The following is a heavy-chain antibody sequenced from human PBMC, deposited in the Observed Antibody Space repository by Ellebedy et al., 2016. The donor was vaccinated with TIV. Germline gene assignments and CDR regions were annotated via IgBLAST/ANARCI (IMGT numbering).Heavy chain of an antibody. Sequence: GGSLRLSCAASGFTFSSFAMHWVRQAPGKGLEWLSAISGGGDSTYHADSVKGRFTITRDNSKNTLYLQMDRLRAEDTAVYYCAKGTSSGFNYDRVGSEYWGQGALVTVSS. J-gene: IGHJ4*02. CDR2: ISGGGDST. CDR1: GFTFSSFA. CDR3: AKGTSSGFNYDRVGSEY. V-gene: IGHV3-23*01. D-gene: IGHD3-22*01.